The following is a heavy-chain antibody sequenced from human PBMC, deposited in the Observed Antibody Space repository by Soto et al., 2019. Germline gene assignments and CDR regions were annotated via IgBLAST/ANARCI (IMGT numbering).Heavy chain of an antibody. CDR3: AKDQYSSTWYFFDY. Sequence: PGGSLRLSCAASVFTFSSYAMSWVRHSPGKGLEWVSAISGSGGSTYYADSVKGRFTISRDNSKNTLYLQMNSLRAEDTAVYYCAKDQYSSTWYFFDYWGQGTLVTVS. V-gene: IGHV3-23*01. CDR2: ISGSGGST. J-gene: IGHJ4*02. CDR1: VFTFSSYA. D-gene: IGHD6-13*01.